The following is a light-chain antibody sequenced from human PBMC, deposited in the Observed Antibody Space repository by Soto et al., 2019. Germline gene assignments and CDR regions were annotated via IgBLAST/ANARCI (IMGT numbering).Light chain of an antibody. J-gene: IGKJ2*01. CDR2: AAS. CDR3: QQLSNYPRT. CDR1: QGISSY. V-gene: IGKV1-9*01. Sequence: DIQLTQSPSFLSASVGDRVTITCRASQGISSYLAWYQQKPGKAPKLLIFAASTLQSGVPSRFSGSGSDTEFTLTISSLQPEDFATYYCQQLSNYPRTFGQGTKLEIK.